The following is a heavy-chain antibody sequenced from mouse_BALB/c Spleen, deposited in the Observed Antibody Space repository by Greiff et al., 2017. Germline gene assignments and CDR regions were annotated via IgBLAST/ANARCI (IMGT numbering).Heavy chain of an antibody. Sequence: EVKLVESGGGLVKPGGSLKLSCAASGFTFSSYAMSWVRQTPEKRLEWVASISSGGSTYYPDSVKGRFTISRDNARNILYLQMSSLRSEDTAMYYCAREDYDYPYWYFDVWGEGTTVTVSS. V-gene: IGHV5-6-5*01. D-gene: IGHD1-2*01. CDR2: ISSGGST. J-gene: IGHJ1*01. CDR3: AREDYDYPYWYFDV. CDR1: GFTFSSYA.